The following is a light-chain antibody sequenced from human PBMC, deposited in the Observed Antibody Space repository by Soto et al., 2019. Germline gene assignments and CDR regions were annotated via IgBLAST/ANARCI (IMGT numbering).Light chain of an antibody. CDR1: QNINIF. Sequence: DIQVTQSPSSLSASVVDRVTITCRTSQNINIFLNWYQQKPGRAPMVVISAASNLESGVPSRFSDRGSGTEFTLTISNLEPEDFAVYYCQQRSNWPPITFGQGTRLEIK. J-gene: IGKJ5*01. V-gene: IGKV1-39*01. CDR3: QQRSNWPPIT. CDR2: AAS.